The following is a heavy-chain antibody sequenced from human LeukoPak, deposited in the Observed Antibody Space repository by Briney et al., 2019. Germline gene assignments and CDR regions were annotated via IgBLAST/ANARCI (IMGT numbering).Heavy chain of an antibody. CDR3: ARDRGYGDYLNAFDI. Sequence: ASETLSLTCTVSGGSISSYYWSWIRQPAGKGLEWIGRIYTSGSTNYNPSLKSRVTMSVDTSKNQFSLKLSPVTAADTAVYYCARDRGYGDYLNAFDIWGQGTMVTVSS. CDR2: IYTSGST. J-gene: IGHJ3*02. V-gene: IGHV4-4*07. D-gene: IGHD4-17*01. CDR1: GGSISSYY.